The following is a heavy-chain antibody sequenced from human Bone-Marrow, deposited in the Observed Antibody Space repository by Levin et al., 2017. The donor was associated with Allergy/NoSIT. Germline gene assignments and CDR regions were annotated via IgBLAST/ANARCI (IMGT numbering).Heavy chain of an antibody. V-gene: IGHV1-8*01. J-gene: IGHJ6*02. CDR1: GYSFVNYQ. Sequence: RASVKVSCKASGYSFVNYQINWVRQVSGQGPEWLGWMNPKSGTTRFAQNLQGKVAMTRNISINTAYLELTSLRFDDTALYYCARAGGSGPIGHYYGLDVWGQGTAVAVS. D-gene: IGHD3-10*01. CDR2: MNPKSGTT. CDR3: ARAGGSGPIGHYYGLDV.